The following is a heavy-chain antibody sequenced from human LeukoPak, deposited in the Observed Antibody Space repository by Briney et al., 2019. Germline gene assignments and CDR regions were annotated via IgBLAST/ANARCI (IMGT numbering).Heavy chain of an antibody. CDR2: ISSSGSTI. J-gene: IGHJ3*02. CDR1: GFTFSSYS. D-gene: IGHD4-17*01. CDR3: ARAGDYGAFDI. Sequence: GGSLRLSCAASGFTFSSYSMNWVRQAPGKGLEWVSYISSSGSTIYYADSVKGRFTISRDNAKNSLYLQMNSLRAEDTAVYYCARAGDYGAFDIWGQGTMVTVSS. V-gene: IGHV3-48*04.